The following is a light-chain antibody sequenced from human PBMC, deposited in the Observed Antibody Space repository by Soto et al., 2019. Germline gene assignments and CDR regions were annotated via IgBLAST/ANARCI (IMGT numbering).Light chain of an antibody. J-gene: IGKJ5*01. CDR1: QGISSY. Sequence: DIQLTQSPSFLSASVGDRVTITCRASQGISSYLAWYQQKPGKAPKLLIYAASTLQSGVPSRFSGSGSGTEFTLTISSPQPEDFATYYCQELNSYPITFGQGTRWRL. V-gene: IGKV1-9*01. CDR3: QELNSYPIT. CDR2: AAS.